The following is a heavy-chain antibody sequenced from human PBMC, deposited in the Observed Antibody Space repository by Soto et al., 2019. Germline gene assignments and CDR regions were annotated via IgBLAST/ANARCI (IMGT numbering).Heavy chain of an antibody. CDR2: ISYDGSNK. CDR3: AKDGVDFMAFQYYGMDV. V-gene: IGHV3-30*18. CDR1: GFTFSSYG. J-gene: IGHJ6*02. Sequence: ESGGGVVQPGRSLRLSCAASGFTFSSYGMHWVRQAPGKGLEWVAVISYDGSNKYYADSVKGRFTISRDNSKNTLYLQMNSLRAEDTAVYYCAKDGVDFMAFQYYGMDVWGQGTTVTVSS. D-gene: IGHD3-3*01.